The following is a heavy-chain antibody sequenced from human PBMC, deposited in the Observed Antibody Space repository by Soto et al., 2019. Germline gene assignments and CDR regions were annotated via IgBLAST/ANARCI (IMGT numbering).Heavy chain of an antibody. J-gene: IGHJ4*02. CDR1: GYTFTGYY. V-gene: IGHV1-2*02. Sequence: ASVKVSCKASGYTFTGYYMHWVRQAPGQGLEWMGWINPNSGGTNYAQKFQSRVTMTRDTSISTAYMELSRLRSDDTAVYYCARGRRWLQYPLDYWGQGTLVTVSS. D-gene: IGHD5-12*01. CDR2: INPNSGGT. CDR3: ARGRRWLQYPLDY.